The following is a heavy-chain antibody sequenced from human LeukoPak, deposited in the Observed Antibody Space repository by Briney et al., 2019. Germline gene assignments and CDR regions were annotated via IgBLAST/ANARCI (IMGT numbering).Heavy chain of an antibody. CDR1: GGSFSGYY. Sequence: SETLSLTCAVYGGSFSGYYWSWIRQPPGKGLEWIGEINHSGSTNYNPSPKSRVTISVDTSKNQFSLKLSSVTAADTAVYYCASANYYYDSSGYPGWGQGTLVTVSS. CDR2: INHSGST. J-gene: IGHJ4*02. V-gene: IGHV4-34*01. D-gene: IGHD3-22*01. CDR3: ASANYYYDSSGYPG.